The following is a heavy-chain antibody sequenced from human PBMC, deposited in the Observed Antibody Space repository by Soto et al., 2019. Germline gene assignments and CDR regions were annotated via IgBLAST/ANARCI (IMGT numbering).Heavy chain of an antibody. CDR1: GYTFTSYG. CDR3: ATAMGYSTNGVCLDY. CDR2: ISAYNGNT. J-gene: IGHJ4*02. Sequence: ASVKVSCKASGYTFTSYGISWVRQAPGQGLEWMGWISAYNGNTNYAQKLQGRVTMTTDTSTSTAYMELRSLRSDDTAVYYCATAMGYSTNGVCLDYWGQGTLVTVSS. V-gene: IGHV1-18*04. D-gene: IGHD2-8*01.